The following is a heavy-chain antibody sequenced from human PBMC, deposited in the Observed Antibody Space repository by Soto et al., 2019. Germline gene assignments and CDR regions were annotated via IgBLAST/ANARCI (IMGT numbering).Heavy chain of an antibody. V-gene: IGHV5-51*01. CDR1: GYSFTSYW. CDR2: IYPGDSDT. CDR3: ARNRKGYCSSTSCRNWFDP. Sequence: GESLKISCKGSGYSFTSYWIGWVRQMPGKGLEWMGIIYPGDSDTRYSPSFQGQGTISADKSISTAYLQWSSLKASDTAMYYCARNRKGYCSSTSCRNWFDPWGQGTLVTVSS. J-gene: IGHJ5*02. D-gene: IGHD2-2*01.